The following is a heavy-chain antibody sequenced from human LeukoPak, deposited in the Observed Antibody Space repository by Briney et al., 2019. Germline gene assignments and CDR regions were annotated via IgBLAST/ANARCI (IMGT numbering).Heavy chain of an antibody. J-gene: IGHJ4*02. CDR2: IHTSGST. D-gene: IGHD3-10*01. V-gene: IGHV4-4*07. Sequence: SETLSLTCTVSGYSISSGYYWGWIRQPAGKGLEWIGRIHTSGSTNYNPSLKSRVTMSVDTSKNQFSVKLSSVTAADTAVYYCARDFYYYGSGSRYFDYWGQGTLVTVSS. CDR3: ARDFYYYGSGSRYFDY. CDR1: GYSISSGYY.